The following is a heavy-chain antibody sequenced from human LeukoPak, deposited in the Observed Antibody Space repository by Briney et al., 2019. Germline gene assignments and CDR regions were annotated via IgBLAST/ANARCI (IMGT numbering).Heavy chain of an antibody. CDR1: GLTFSEYW. D-gene: IGHD1-14*01. CDR3: TSGIGTYDY. CDR2: ISKDGGST. V-gene: IGHV3-74*03. Sequence: PGGSLRLSCAVSGLTFSEYWMHWVRQDAGKGLVWVAGISKDGGSTEYADFVKGRCTISRDNAKNTLYLQMNSLTVDDTAVYYCTSGIGTYDYWGLGTLVTVSS. J-gene: IGHJ4*02.